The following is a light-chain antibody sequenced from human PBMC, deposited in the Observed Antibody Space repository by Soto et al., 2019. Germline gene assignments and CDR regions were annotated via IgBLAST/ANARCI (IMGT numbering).Light chain of an antibody. CDR2: AAS. J-gene: IGKJ5*01. V-gene: IGKV1-39*01. CDR3: QQSYSSPIS. Sequence: DIQMTQSPSSLSASPWERATITCRASQSITRYLDWYQQKPGQAPRLLIYAASSRPSGVPARFSGSGSETDFTLTISSLQPEDFATYYCQQSYSSPISFGQGTRLEIK. CDR1: QSITRY.